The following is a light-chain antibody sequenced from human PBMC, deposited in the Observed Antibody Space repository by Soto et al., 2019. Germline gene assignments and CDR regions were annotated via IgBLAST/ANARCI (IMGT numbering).Light chain of an antibody. CDR1: QSIGSW. CDR2: KAS. CDR3: QQHNTYST. J-gene: IGKJ1*01. V-gene: IGKV1-5*03. Sequence: IQMTQSPSTLSASIGDRVTISCRASQSIGSWLAWYQQKPGKAPKLLIYKASSLESGVPSRFSGSGSGTEFTLTISSLQPDDFATYYCQQHNTYSTFGQGTKVDIK.